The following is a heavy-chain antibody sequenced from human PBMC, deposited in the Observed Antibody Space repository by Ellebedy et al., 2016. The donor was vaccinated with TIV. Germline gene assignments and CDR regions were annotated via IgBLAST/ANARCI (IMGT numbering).Heavy chain of an antibody. Sequence: GGSLRLXXAASGFTFNDYYMSWTRQAPGKGLEWLSYLSYGGGTISYADSVKGRFTISRDNAKNSLYLQMNTLRDDDTAVYYCARGGRYSGSSPDYWGQGTLVTVSS. D-gene: IGHD1-26*01. V-gene: IGHV3-11*01. CDR1: GFTFNDYY. CDR2: LSYGGGTI. J-gene: IGHJ4*02. CDR3: ARGGRYSGSSPDY.